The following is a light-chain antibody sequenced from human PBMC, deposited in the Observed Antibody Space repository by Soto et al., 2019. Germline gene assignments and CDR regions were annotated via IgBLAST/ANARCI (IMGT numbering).Light chain of an antibody. CDR3: AAWDDSLNGHV. Sequence: CVLTQPHSASGTPGQRVTITNTGSSSNIGTSSVHWFQQLPGTAPKLLISTTNQRPSGVPERFSGSKSGTSASLAISGLQSEDEADYYCAAWDDSLNGHVFGTGTKVTVL. J-gene: IGLJ1*01. V-gene: IGLV1-44*01. CDR1: SSNIGTSS. CDR2: TTN.